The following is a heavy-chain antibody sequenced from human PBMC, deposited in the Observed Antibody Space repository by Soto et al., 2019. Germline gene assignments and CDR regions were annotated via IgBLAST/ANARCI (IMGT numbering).Heavy chain of an antibody. CDR1: GFTFSSYA. CDR3: AKGTDWNDVVFDY. J-gene: IGHJ4*02. D-gene: IGHD1-1*01. V-gene: IGHV3-23*01. Sequence: RLSCAASGFTFSSYAMSWVRQAPGKGLEWVSAISGSGGSTYYADSVKGRFTISRDNSKNTLYLQMNSLRAEDTAVYYCAKGTDWNDVVFDYWGQGTLVTVSS. CDR2: ISGSGGST.